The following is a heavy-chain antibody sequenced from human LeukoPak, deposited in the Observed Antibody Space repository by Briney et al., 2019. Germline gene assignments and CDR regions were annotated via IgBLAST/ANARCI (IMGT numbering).Heavy chain of an antibody. Sequence: SETLSLICTVSGASISSYYWSWIRQPPGKGLEWIGYIYYSGSTNYNPSLKSRVTISVDTSKNQFSLKMRSVTAADTAVYYCARCQGGDYFDYWGQGTLVTVSS. CDR3: ARCQGGDYFDY. CDR2: IYYSGST. CDR1: GASISSYY. J-gene: IGHJ4*02. D-gene: IGHD3-16*01. V-gene: IGHV4-59*01.